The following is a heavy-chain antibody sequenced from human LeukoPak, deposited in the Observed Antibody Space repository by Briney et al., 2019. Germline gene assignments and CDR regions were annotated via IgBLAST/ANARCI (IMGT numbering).Heavy chain of an antibody. CDR3: ARDTPRAYYYDSSGSREDY. Sequence: GGSLRLSCAASGFTFSSYWMHWVRQAPGKGLVWVSRINSDGSSTSYADSVKGRFTISRDNAKNTLYLQMNSLRAEDTAVCYCARDTPRAYYYDSSGSREDYWGQGTLVTVSS. V-gene: IGHV3-74*01. J-gene: IGHJ4*02. D-gene: IGHD3-22*01. CDR1: GFTFSSYW. CDR2: INSDGSST.